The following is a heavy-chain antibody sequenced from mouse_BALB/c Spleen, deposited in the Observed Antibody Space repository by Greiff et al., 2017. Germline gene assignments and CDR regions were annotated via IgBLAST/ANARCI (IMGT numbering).Heavy chain of an antibody. CDR3: ARDETMAGSYAMDY. D-gene: IGHD1-1*02. CDR1: GFTFSSYG. V-gene: IGHV5-6-3*01. Sequence: EVQGVESGGGLVQPGGSLKLSCAASGFTFSSYGMSWVRQTPDKRLELVATINSNGGSTYYPDSVKGRFTITRDNAKNTLYLQMSSLKSEDTAMYYCARDETMAGSYAMDYWGQGTSVTVSS. J-gene: IGHJ4*01. CDR2: INSNGGST.